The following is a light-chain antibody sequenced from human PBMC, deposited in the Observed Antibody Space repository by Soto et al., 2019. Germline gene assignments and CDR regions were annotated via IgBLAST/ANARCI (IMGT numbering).Light chain of an antibody. CDR2: EAS. J-gene: IGKJ2*01. Sequence: EIVLTQSPATLSLSPGERATLSCRASQSVSSYLAWYQQKPGQAPRLVIYEASIRATGIPARFSGSGSGTDFTLTISSLEPEDFAVYYCQQRSNWPRTFGQGTKLEIK. V-gene: IGKV3-11*01. CDR1: QSVSSY. CDR3: QQRSNWPRT.